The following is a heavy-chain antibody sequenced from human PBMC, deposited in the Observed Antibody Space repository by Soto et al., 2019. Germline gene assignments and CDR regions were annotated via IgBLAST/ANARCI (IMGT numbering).Heavy chain of an antibody. V-gene: IGHV1-18*04. CDR2: ISAYNGNT. J-gene: IGHJ6*03. D-gene: IGHD2-15*01. Sequence: ASVKVSCKASGYTFTSYGISWVRQAPGQGPEWMGWISAYNGNTNYAQRLQGRVTMTTDTSTNTAYMEPRSLTSDDTAVYYCARRISVVAYYYYMDVWGKGTTVTVSS. CDR3: ARRISVVAYYYYMDV. CDR1: GYTFTSYG.